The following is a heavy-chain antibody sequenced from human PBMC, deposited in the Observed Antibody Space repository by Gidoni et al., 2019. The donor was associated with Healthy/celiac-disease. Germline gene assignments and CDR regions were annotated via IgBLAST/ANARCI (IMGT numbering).Heavy chain of an antibody. D-gene: IGHD3-3*01. CDR1: GFTFSDYY. Sequence: QVQLVESGGGLVKPGGSLRLSCAASGFTFSDYYMSWIRQAPGKGLEWVSYISSSGSTIYDADSVKGRFTISRDNAKNSLYLQMNSLRAEDTAVYYCARAVPAPNSPLVRDFSDYWGQGTLVTVSS. CDR2: ISSSGSTI. J-gene: IGHJ4*02. V-gene: IGHV3-11*01. CDR3: ARAVPAPNSPLVRDFSDY.